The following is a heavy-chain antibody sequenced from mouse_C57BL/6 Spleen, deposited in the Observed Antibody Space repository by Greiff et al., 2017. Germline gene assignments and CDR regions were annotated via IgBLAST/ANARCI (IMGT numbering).Heavy chain of an antibody. CDR3: ARDGDYYYGSSPGGFAY. V-gene: IGHV1-52*01. CDR1: GYTFTSYW. J-gene: IGHJ3*01. Sequence: QVQLQQPGAELVRPGSSVKLSCKASGYTFTSYWMHWVKQRPIQGLEWIGNIDPSDSETHYNQKFKDKATLTVDKSSSTAYMQLSSLTSEDSAVYYCARDGDYYYGSSPGGFAYWGQGTLVTVSA. D-gene: IGHD1-1*01. CDR2: IDPSDSET.